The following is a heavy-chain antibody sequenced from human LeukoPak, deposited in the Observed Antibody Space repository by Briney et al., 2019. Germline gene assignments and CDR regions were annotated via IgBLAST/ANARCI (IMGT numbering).Heavy chain of an antibody. D-gene: IGHD3-16*01. CDR1: GFTFSGSA. J-gene: IGHJ3*02. V-gene: IGHV3-73*01. CDR2: IRSKANSYAT. Sequence: GGSLRLSCAASGFTFSGSAMHWVRQAPGKGLEWVGRIRSKANSYATAYAASVKGRFTISRDDSKNTAYLQMNSLKTEDTAVYYCTRHQGGSRGAFDIWGQGTMVTVSS. CDR3: TRHQGGSRGAFDI.